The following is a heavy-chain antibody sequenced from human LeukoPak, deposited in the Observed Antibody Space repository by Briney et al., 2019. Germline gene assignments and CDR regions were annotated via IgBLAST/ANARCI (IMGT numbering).Heavy chain of an antibody. D-gene: IGHD3-9*01. CDR1: GFTFSDYY. Sequence: KPGGSLRLSCAASGFTFSDYYMSWIRQAPGKGLEWVSYISSSSSYTNYADSVKGRFTISRDNAKNSLYLQMNSLRAEDTAVYYCARDQGTDYDTGGYYYGMDVWGKGTTVTVSS. CDR3: ARDQGTDYDTGGYYYGMDV. J-gene: IGHJ6*04. CDR2: ISSSSSYT. V-gene: IGHV3-11*06.